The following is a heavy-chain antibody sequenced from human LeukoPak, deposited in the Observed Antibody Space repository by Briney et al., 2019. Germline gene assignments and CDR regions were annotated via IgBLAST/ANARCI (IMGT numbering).Heavy chain of an antibody. CDR1: GGSISSGGYY. D-gene: IGHD2-2*01. CDR3: ARVRCSSTSSPYCYYYYMDV. J-gene: IGHJ6*03. Sequence: SQTLSLTCTVSGGSISSGGYYWSWIRQHPGKGLEWIGYIYYSGSTYYNPSLKGRVTISVDTSKNQFSLKLSSVTAADTAVYYCARVRCSSTSSPYCYYYYMDVWGKGTTVTVSS. V-gene: IGHV4-31*03. CDR2: IYYSGST.